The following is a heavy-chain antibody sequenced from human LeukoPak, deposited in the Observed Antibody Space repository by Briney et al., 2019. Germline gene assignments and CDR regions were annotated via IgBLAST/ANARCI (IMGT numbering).Heavy chain of an antibody. CDR3: ARDMMGYLSGMDV. Sequence: HPGGSLRLSCAASGFTVSSNYMSWVRQAPGKGLEWVSVFYSGGSTYYADSVKGRFTISRDNSKNTLYLQMNSLRAEDTAVYYCARDMMGYLSGMDVWGQGTTVTVSS. D-gene: IGHD2-21*01. V-gene: IGHV3-53*01. CDR1: GFTVSSNY. J-gene: IGHJ6*02. CDR2: FYSGGST.